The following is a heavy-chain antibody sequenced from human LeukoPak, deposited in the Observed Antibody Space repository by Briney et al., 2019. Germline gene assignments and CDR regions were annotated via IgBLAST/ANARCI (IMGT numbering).Heavy chain of an antibody. CDR1: GFTFDDYG. V-gene: IGHV3-20*04. Sequence: GGSLRLSCAASGFTFDDYGMTWVRQAPGKGLEWVSGINWNGEGTGYADSVKGRFTISRDNAKNSLFLQMNSLRVEDTAVYYCARGAGLAAAGTYYWGQGTLVTVSS. CDR2: INWNGEGT. J-gene: IGHJ4*02. D-gene: IGHD6-13*01. CDR3: ARGAGLAAAGTYY.